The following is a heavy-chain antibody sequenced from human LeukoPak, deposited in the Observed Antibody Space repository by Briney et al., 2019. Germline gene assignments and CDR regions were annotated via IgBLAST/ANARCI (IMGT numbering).Heavy chain of an antibody. Sequence: SETLSLTCTVSGVSISSYYWSWIRQPPGKGLEWIGYIYYSGSTNYNPSLKSRVTISVDTSKNQFSLKLGSVTAADTAVYYCARGIVVVPAATHYYYYYMDVWGKGTTVTVSS. CDR1: GVSISSYY. CDR2: IYYSGST. D-gene: IGHD2-2*01. V-gene: IGHV4-59*01. J-gene: IGHJ6*03. CDR3: ARGIVVVPAATHYYYYYMDV.